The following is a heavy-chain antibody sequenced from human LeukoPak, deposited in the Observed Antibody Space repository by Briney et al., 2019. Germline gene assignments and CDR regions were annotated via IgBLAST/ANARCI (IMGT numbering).Heavy chain of an antibody. CDR2: TSGSGGST. CDR3: AKSSYYDSSGYYREYYFDY. CDR1: GFTFSTYA. J-gene: IGHJ4*02. V-gene: IGHV3-23*01. D-gene: IGHD3-22*01. Sequence: GGSLRLSCAASGFTFSTYAMSWVRQAPGKGLEWVSATSGSGGSTNYADSVKGRVTVSRDNSKSTLYLQMNSLRAEDTAVYYCAKSSYYDSSGYYREYYFDYWGQGTLVTVSS.